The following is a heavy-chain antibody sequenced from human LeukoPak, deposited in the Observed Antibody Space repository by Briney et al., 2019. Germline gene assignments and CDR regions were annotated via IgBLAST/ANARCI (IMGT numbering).Heavy chain of an antibody. CDR2: IYHSGST. Sequence: SETLSLTCAVSGGSISSSNWWSWVRQPPGKGLEWIGEIYHSGSTNYSPSLKSRVTISVDKSKNQFSLKLSSVTAADTAVYYCARDWGYSSGWYYFDYWGQGTLVTVSS. CDR1: GGSISSSNW. V-gene: IGHV4-4*02. CDR3: ARDWGYSSGWYYFDY. D-gene: IGHD6-19*01. J-gene: IGHJ4*02.